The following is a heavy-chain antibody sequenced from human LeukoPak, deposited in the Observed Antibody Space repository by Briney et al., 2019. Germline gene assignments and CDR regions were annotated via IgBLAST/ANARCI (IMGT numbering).Heavy chain of an antibody. J-gene: IGHJ6*04. CDR1: GGSISSGDYY. D-gene: IGHD3-3*01. CDR3: ARSRFGVAKSGMDV. V-gene: IGHV4-30-4*08. Sequence: PSQTLSLTCTVSGGSISSGDYYWSWIRQPPGKGLEWIGYIYYSGSTYYNPSLKSRVTISVDTSKNQFSLKLSSVTAADTAVYYCARSRFGVAKSGMDVWGKGTTVTVSP. CDR2: IYYSGST.